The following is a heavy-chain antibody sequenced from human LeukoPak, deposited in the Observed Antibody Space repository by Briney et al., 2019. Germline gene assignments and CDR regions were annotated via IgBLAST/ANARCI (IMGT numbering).Heavy chain of an antibody. CDR3: ASAEDYYYGMDV. CDR2: ISAYNGNT. D-gene: IGHD2-15*01. J-gene: IGHJ6*02. CDR1: GGTFSSYA. Sequence: ASVKVSCKASGGTFSSYAISWVRQAPGQGLEWMGWISAYNGNTNYAQKLQGRVTMTTDTSTSTAYMELRSLRSDDTAVYYCASAEDYYYGMDVWGQGTTVTVSS. V-gene: IGHV1-18*01.